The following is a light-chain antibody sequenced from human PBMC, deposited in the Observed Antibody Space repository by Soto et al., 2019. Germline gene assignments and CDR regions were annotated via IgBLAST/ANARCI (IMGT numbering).Light chain of an antibody. CDR3: ETWHSNTHTV. J-gene: IGLJ3*02. Sequence: QYVLTQSSSASASLGSSVKLTCTLSSGHSSYIIAWHQQQPGKAPRYLMKLEGSGSYNKGSGVPDRFSGSSSGADRYLTISSHHLEDAAGYCRETWHSNTHTVFGGGTKLTVL. CDR2: LEGSGSY. CDR1: SGHSSYI. V-gene: IGLV4-60*02.